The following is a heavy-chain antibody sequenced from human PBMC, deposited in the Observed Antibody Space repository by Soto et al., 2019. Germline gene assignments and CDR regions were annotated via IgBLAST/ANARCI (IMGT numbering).Heavy chain of an antibody. CDR3: ARHVDTAMITANFDS. CDR2: IYPGDSDT. D-gene: IGHD5-18*01. Sequence: LNISCQGSGYSFANSWIGWVRQMPGKGLEWMGIIYPGDSDTRYSPSFQGQVTISADKSISTAYLQWSSLKASDSAIYYCARHVDTAMITANFDSWGQGTMVTVYS. J-gene: IGHJ4*02. CDR1: GYSFANSW. V-gene: IGHV5-51*01.